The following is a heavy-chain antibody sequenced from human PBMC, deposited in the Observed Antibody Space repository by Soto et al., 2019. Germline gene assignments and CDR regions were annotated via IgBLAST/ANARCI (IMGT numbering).Heavy chain of an antibody. V-gene: IGHV3-33*01. CDR1: GFIFSTFG. J-gene: IGHJ6*02. CDR2: IWYDGSNE. D-gene: IGHD6-19*01. CDR3: ARDDIPGIAVATYGLDV. Sequence: QVQLVESGGGVVQPGRSLRLSCAASGFIFSTFGMHWVRQAPGKGLEWVAVIWYDGSNEYYAESVKGRFTMSKDNSKNTLYLQMNSLRAEDTAVYYCARDDIPGIAVATYGLDVWGQGTTVTVSS.